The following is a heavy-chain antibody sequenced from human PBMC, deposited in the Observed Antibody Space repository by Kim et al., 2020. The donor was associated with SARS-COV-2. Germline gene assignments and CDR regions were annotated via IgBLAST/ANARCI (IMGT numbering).Heavy chain of an antibody. Sequence: SETLSLTCTVSGGSISSGGYYWSWIRQHPGKGLEWIGYIYYSGSTYYNPSLKSRVTISVDTSKNQFSLKLSSVTAADTAVYDCARAPGLGTMIVVVTHFDYWGQGTLVTVSS. V-gene: IGHV4-31*03. CDR3: ARAPGLGTMIVVVTHFDY. J-gene: IGHJ4*02. CDR1: GGSISSGGYY. CDR2: IYYSGST. D-gene: IGHD3-22*01.